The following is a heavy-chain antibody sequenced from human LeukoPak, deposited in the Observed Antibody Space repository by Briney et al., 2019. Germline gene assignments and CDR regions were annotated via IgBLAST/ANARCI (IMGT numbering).Heavy chain of an antibody. V-gene: IGHV4-4*07. CDR3: ARDESSGPQKTNWFDP. CDR1: GGSISSYY. Sequence: SETLSLTCTVSGGSISSYYWSWIRQPAGKGLEWIGRIYTSGGTNYNPSLKSRVTMSVDTSKNQFSLKLSSVTAADTAVYYCARDESSGPQKTNWFDPWGQGTLVTVSS. D-gene: IGHD6-19*01. CDR2: IYTSGGT. J-gene: IGHJ5*02.